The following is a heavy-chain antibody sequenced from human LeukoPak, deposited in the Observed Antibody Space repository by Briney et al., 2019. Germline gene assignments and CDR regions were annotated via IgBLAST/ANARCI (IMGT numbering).Heavy chain of an antibody. Sequence: ASVKVSCKASGYTFTGYFMHWVRQAPGQGLDWMGRSNPNSCSTKYAQKFQGRVTLTRDTSISTAYMELTRLRSDDTAVYYCASDSPYDFWSGHAIDYWGQGTLVTVSS. CDR2: SNPNSCST. CDR3: ASDSPYDFWSGHAIDY. V-gene: IGHV1-2*06. D-gene: IGHD3-3*01. CDR1: GYTFTGYF. J-gene: IGHJ4*02.